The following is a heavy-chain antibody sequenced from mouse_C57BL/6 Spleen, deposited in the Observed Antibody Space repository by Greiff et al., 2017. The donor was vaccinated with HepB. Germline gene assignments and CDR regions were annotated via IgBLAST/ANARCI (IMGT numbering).Heavy chain of an antibody. CDR1: GYTFTDYY. V-gene: IGHV1-26*01. CDR2: INPNNGGT. J-gene: IGHJ2*01. Sequence: EVQLQQSGPELVKPGASVKISCKASGYTFTDYYMNWVKQSHGKSLEWIGDINPNNGGTSYNQKFKGKATLTVDKSSSTAYMELRSLTSEDSAVYYCARTEGWLLRRVFDYWGQGTTLTVSS. CDR3: ARTEGWLLRRVFDY. D-gene: IGHD2-3*01.